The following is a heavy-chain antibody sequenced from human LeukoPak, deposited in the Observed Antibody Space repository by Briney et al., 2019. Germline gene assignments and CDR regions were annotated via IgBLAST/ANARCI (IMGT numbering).Heavy chain of an antibody. CDR2: INPSGST. J-gene: IGHJ5*02. V-gene: IGHV1-46*01. Sequence: ASVKVSCKASGYTFTSYYMHWVRQAPGQGLEWMGIINPSGSTSYAQKFQGRVTMTRDTSTSTVYMELSSLRSEDTAVYYCARDLSSSWWVWFDPWGQGTLVTVSS. CDR3: ARDLSSSWWVWFDP. CDR1: GYTFTSYY. D-gene: IGHD6-13*01.